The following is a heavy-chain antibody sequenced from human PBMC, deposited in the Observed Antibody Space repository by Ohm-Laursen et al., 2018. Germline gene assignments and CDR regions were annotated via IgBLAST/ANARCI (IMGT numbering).Heavy chain of an antibody. Sequence: GSLRLSCAASGFTFSNYWMSWVRQTPGKGLEWVANLKQDGGEKNFADSVKGRFTISRDNAKNSLYLQMNSLRAEDTAVYYCATADSSSWYYFDYWGQGTLVTVSS. CDR3: ATADSSSWYYFDY. J-gene: IGHJ4*02. D-gene: IGHD6-13*01. V-gene: IGHV3-7*01. CDR1: GFTFSNYW. CDR2: LKQDGGEK.